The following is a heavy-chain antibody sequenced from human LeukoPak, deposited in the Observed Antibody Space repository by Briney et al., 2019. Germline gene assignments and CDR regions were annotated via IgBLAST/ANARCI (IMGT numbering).Heavy chain of an antibody. CDR1: GYTLTELS. Sequence: GASVKVSCKVSGYTLTELSMHWVRQAPGKGLEWMGGFDPEDGETIYAQKFQGRVTMTEDTSTDTAYMELRSLRSEDTGVYYCAIPYSSGWYEGAFDIWGQGTMVTVSS. CDR2: FDPEDGET. D-gene: IGHD6-19*01. CDR3: AIPYSSGWYEGAFDI. V-gene: IGHV1-24*01. J-gene: IGHJ3*02.